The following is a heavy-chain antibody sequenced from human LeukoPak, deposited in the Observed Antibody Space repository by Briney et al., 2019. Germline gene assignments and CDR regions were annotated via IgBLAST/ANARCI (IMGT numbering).Heavy chain of an antibody. D-gene: IGHD3-10*01. CDR1: GFTFSSYW. Sequence: GGSLRLSCAASGFTFSSYWMSWVRQAPGKGLEWVANIKQDGSEKYYVDSVKGRFTISRDNAKNSLYLQMNSLRAEDTVVYYCARDVLLWPDAFDIWGQGTMVTVSS. J-gene: IGHJ3*02. CDR3: ARDVLLWPDAFDI. V-gene: IGHV3-7*01. CDR2: IKQDGSEK.